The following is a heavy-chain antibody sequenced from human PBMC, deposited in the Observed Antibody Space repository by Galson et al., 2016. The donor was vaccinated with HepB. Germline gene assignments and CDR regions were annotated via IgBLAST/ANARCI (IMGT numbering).Heavy chain of an antibody. Sequence: SLRLSCAASGFTYTKRAMHWVRQAPGKGLEWVAGISYDGSSKKFADSVKGRFSISRDNSKNTLFLQMNSLRAEDTAIYYCANLPGRTSLYSPLDYWGQGTLVTVSS. CDR3: ANLPGRTSLYSPLDY. CDR2: ISYDGSSK. D-gene: IGHD2-21*01. J-gene: IGHJ4*02. V-gene: IGHV3-30-3*01. CDR1: GFTYTKRA.